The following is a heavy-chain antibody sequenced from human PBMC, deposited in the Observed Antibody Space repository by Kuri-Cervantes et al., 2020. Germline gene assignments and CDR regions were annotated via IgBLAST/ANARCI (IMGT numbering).Heavy chain of an antibody. Sequence: LSLTCAASGFTFSSYWMSWVRQAPGKGLEWVANIKQDGSEKYYVDSVEGRFTISRDNSKNTLYLQMNSLRAEDTAVYYCARAGYSYAFAGLDPWGQGTLVTVSS. J-gene: IGHJ5*02. D-gene: IGHD5-18*01. CDR1: GFTFSSYW. CDR2: IKQDGSEK. V-gene: IGHV3-7*01. CDR3: ARAGYSYAFAGLDP.